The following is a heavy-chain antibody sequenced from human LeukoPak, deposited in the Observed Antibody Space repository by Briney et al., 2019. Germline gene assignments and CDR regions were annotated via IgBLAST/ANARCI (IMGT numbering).Heavy chain of an antibody. Sequence: PSETLSLTCTVSGGSIGSSSYYWGWIRQPPGKGLEWIGTIFYSESTYSNPSLKSRVTISVDTSKNQFSLKLSSVTAADTAVYYCASSLATVKFSSYWGQGTLVTASS. CDR2: IFYSEST. CDR3: ASSLATVKFSSY. D-gene: IGHD5-12*01. V-gene: IGHV4-39*01. CDR1: GGSIGSSSYY. J-gene: IGHJ4*02.